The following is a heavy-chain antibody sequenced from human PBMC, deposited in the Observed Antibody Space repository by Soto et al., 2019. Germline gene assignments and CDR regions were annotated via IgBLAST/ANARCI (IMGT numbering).Heavy chain of an antibody. J-gene: IGHJ4*02. CDR2: IIPIFGTA. CDR3: ARVWMDPYDSSGYLLY. D-gene: IGHD3-22*01. Sequence: SVKVSCKASGGTFSSYAISWVRQAPGQGLEWMGGIIPIFGTANYAQKFQGRVTITADESTSTAYMELSSLRSEDTAVYYCARVWMDPYDSSGYLLYWGQGTLVTVSS. CDR1: GGTFSSYA. V-gene: IGHV1-69*13.